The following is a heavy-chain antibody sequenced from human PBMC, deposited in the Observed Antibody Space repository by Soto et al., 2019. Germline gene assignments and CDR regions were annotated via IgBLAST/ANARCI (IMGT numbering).Heavy chain of an antibody. D-gene: IGHD4-17*01. Sequence: SETLSLTCTVSCGTITYYYWSWIRQAPGKGLEWLGYIFDGGSANYNPSLKSRVSFSLDKSQNQLSLKLTSVTGADTAIYYCVSVEGTPTVTGDYSLYAGDAWGQWTAVAVSS. CDR1: CGTITYYY. CDR2: IFDGGSA. J-gene: IGHJ6*02. CDR3: VSVEGTPTVTGDYSLYAGDA. V-gene: IGHV4-59*12.